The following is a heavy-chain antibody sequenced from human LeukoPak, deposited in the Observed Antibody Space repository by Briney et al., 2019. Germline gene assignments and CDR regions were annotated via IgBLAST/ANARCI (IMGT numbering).Heavy chain of an antibody. J-gene: IGHJ4*02. CDR2: IYYSGTT. D-gene: IGHD1-1*01. CDR1: GYFISGSSYY. CDR3: ARRTYTNNYYFDY. V-gene: IGHV4-39*01. Sequence: SETLSLTCTVSGYFISGSSYYWGWIRQSPGKGLEWIGNIYYSGTTHFNPSLHSRVTISVDTSKNQFSLKLTSVTAADTALYFYARRTYTNNYYFDYWGQGTLVTVSS.